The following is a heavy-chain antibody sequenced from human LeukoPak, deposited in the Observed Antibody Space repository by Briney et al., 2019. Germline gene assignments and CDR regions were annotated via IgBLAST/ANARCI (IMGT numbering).Heavy chain of an antibody. V-gene: IGHV3-48*03. CDR2: ISSSGTFI. J-gene: IGHJ4*02. CDR1: GFTFSSYE. D-gene: IGHD5-24*01. CDR3: ARGDDLDS. Sequence: GGSLRLSCAASGFTFSSYEMNWVRQAPGRGLEWVSYISSSGTFIYYADSVKGRFTISRDNAENSLYLQMNSLRAEDTAVYYCARGDDLDSWGQGTLVTVSS.